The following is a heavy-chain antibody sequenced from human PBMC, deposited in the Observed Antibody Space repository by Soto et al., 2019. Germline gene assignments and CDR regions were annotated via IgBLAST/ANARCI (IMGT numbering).Heavy chain of an antibody. J-gene: IGHJ6*02. CDR2: IYYSGST. Sequence: QLQLQESGPGLVKPSETLSLTCTVSGGSISSSSYYWGWIRQPPGKGLEWIGSIYYSGSTYYNPSLKSRVTISVDTSKNQFSLMLSSVTAADTAVYYCARQSIAARHGGSDGMDVWVQGTTVTVSS. CDR1: GGSISSSSYY. D-gene: IGHD6-6*01. V-gene: IGHV4-39*01. CDR3: ARQSIAARHGGSDGMDV.